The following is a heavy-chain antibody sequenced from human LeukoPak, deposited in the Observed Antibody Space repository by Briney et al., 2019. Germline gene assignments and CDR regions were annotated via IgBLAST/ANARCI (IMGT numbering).Heavy chain of an antibody. D-gene: IGHD7-27*01. CDR3: GRGHWGLDY. CDR2: ISNSGSSI. J-gene: IGHJ4*02. CDR1: GFTFSDSY. Sequence: GGSLRLSCAASGFTFSDSYMTWIRQAPGKGLERVSYISNSGSSIYYADSVKGRFTTSRDNAKSSLYLQMNSLRAEDTAVYYCGRGHWGLDYWGQGALVTVSS. V-gene: IGHV3-11*04.